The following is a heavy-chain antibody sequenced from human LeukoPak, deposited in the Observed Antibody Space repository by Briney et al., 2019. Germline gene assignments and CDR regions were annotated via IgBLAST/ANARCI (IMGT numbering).Heavy chain of an antibody. CDR1: GGSISSYY. CDR2: IYYSGST. D-gene: IGHD6-6*01. CDR3: ARGVAARGFDY. V-gene: IGHV4-59*01. J-gene: IGHJ4*02. Sequence: SETLSLTCTVSGGSISSYYWSWLRQPPGKGLEWIGYIYYSGSTNYNPSLKSRVTISVDTSKNQFSLKLSSVTAADTAVYYCARGVAARGFDYWGQGTLVTVSS.